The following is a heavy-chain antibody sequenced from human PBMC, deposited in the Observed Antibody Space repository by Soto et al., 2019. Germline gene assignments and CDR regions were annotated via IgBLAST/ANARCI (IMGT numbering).Heavy chain of an antibody. D-gene: IGHD3-22*01. V-gene: IGHV3-49*04. CDR3: TRYYYESSGYYVY. Sequence: GGSLRLSCTGSGFTFGSYALSWVPQAPGKGLEWVGVIRSEANGGSTDYAASVKGRITISRDDSKSIAYMEINSLQTEDTAVYYCTRYYYESSGYYVYWGQGALVTVSS. J-gene: IGHJ4*02. CDR1: GFTFGSYA. CDR2: IRSEANGGST.